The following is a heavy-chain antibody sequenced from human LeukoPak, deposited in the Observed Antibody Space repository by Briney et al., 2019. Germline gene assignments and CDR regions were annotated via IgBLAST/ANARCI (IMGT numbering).Heavy chain of an antibody. CDR3: ARIPQRVPHNWFDP. Sequence: ASVKVSCKASGYIFTSNDINWVRQATGQGLEWMGWMNPHSGSAGYAQKFQGRVTLTWDTSISTAYMELSSLTSDDTAVYYCARIPQRVPHNWFDPWGQGTLVTVSS. CDR2: MNPHSGSA. V-gene: IGHV1-8*01. J-gene: IGHJ5*02. CDR1: GYIFTSND. D-gene: IGHD1-1*01.